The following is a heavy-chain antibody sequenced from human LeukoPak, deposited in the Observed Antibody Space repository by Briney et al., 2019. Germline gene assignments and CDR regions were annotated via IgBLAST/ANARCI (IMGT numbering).Heavy chain of an antibody. CDR1: GFTFSSYG. CDR3: AREGGGPIDY. D-gene: IGHD2-15*01. V-gene: IGHV3-30*03. Sequence: GGSLRLSCAASGFTFSSYGMHWVRQAPGKGLEWVALISYDGSNKYYADSVKGRFTISRDNSKNTLYLQMNSLRAEDTAVYYCAREGGGPIDYWGQGTLVTVSS. CDR2: ISYDGSNK. J-gene: IGHJ4*02.